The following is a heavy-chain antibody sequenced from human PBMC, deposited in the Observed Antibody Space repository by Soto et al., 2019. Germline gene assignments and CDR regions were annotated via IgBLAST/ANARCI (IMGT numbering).Heavy chain of an antibody. J-gene: IGHJ3*02. CDR3: ARDPAPPIDAFDI. D-gene: IGHD3-9*01. CDR2: IWYDGSNK. V-gene: IGHV3-33*01. Sequence: GGSLRLSCAASGFTFSSYGMHWVRQAPGKGLEWVAVIWYDGSNKYYADSVKGRFTISRDNSKNTLYLQMNSLRAEDTAVYYCARDPAPPIDAFDIWGQGTMVTVSS. CDR1: GFTFSSYG.